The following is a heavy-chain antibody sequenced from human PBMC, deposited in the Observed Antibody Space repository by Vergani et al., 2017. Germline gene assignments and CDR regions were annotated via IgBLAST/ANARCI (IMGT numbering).Heavy chain of an antibody. CDR2: IYYSGGT. D-gene: IGHD3-10*02. J-gene: IGHJ4*02. CDR3: ARQGHHVFGYFDY. V-gene: IGHV4-59*01. Sequence: QVQLQESGPGLLKPSETLSLTCTVSGGSISSYTWGWIRQPPGKGLEWIGYIYYSGGTNYNPSLKSRVTISVDTSKNQFSLKLSSVTAADTAVYYCARQGHHVFGYFDYWGQGTLVTVSS. CDR1: GGSISSYT.